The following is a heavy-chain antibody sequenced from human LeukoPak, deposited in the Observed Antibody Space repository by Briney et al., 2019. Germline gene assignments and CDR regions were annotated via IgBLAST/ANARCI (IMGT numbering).Heavy chain of an antibody. CDR3: ARDQGEVGANDAFDI. J-gene: IGHJ3*02. CDR2: FDPEDGET. D-gene: IGHD1-26*01. Sequence: ASVNVSCTVSGYTLTELSMHWVRQAPGKGLEWMGGFDPEDGETIYAQKFQGGVTITEDTSTDTAYMELSSLRSEDTAVYYCARDQGEVGANDAFDIWGQGTMVTVSS. CDR1: GYTLTELS. V-gene: IGHV1-24*01.